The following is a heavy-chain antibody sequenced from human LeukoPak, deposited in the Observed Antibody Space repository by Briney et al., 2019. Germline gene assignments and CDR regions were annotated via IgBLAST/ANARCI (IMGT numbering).Heavy chain of an antibody. J-gene: IGHJ6*03. D-gene: IGHD1-7*01. CDR2: IDPNSGGT. CDR3: ARGNWNYFTPSAHYYYYMDV. Sequence: GASVKVSCKASGYTFTGYYMHWVRQAPGQGLEWMGWIDPNSGGTNYAQKFQGRVTMTRDTSISTAYMELSRLRSDDTAVYYCARGNWNYFTPSAHYYYYMDVWGEGTAVTVSS. V-gene: IGHV1-2*02. CDR1: GYTFTGYY.